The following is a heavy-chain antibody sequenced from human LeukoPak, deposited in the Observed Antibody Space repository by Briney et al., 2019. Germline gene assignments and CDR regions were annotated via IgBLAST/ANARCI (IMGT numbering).Heavy chain of an antibody. CDR1: GYTFTSYY. CDR2: INPSGGST. CDR3: ARDLASGGDIVVVPAAAYDAFDI. Sequence: ASVKVSCKASGYTFTSYYMHWVRQAPGQGLEWMGIINPSGGSTSYAQKFQGRVTMTRDTSTSTVYMELSSLRSEDTAVYYCARDLASGGDIVVVPAAAYDAFDIWGQGTMVTVSS. J-gene: IGHJ3*02. D-gene: IGHD2-2*01. V-gene: IGHV1-46*01.